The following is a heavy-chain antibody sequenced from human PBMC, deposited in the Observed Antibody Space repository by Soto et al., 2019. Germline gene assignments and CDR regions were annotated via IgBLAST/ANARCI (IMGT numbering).Heavy chain of an antibody. J-gene: IGHJ6*02. CDR1: GYTFTSYG. CDR3: ARESIVLAAISGDYYYYYGMDV. Sequence: ASVKVSCKASGYTFTSYGISWVRQAPGQGLEWMGWISAYNGNTNYAQKLQGRVTMTTDTSTSTAYMELRSLRSDDTAVYYCARESIVLAAISGDYYYYYGMDVWGQGTTVTVSS. D-gene: IGHD2-2*02. CDR2: ISAYNGNT. V-gene: IGHV1-18*04.